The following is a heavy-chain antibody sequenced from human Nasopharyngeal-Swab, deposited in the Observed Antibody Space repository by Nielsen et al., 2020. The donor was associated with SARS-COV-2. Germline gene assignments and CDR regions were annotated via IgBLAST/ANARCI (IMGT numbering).Heavy chain of an antibody. CDR2: FKYGGSS. V-gene: IGHV4-34*01. J-gene: IGHJ5*02. CDR1: GESFSNYY. Sequence: SQTLSLPRAVFGESFSNYYWTWIRPPPRKALGRIGEFKYGGSSNYNPSLKSRVTMSLDTSKNQFSLELSSVTAADTAVYYCARGAPSSYWFDPWGQGTLVTVSS. CDR3: ARGAPSSYWFDP.